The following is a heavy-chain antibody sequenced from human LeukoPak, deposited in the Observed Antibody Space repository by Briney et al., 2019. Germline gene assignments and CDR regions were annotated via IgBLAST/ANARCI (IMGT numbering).Heavy chain of an antibody. CDR1: GFTFSSYS. CDR3: AKDRKAAGYYFDY. J-gene: IGHJ4*02. Sequence: GGSLRLSCAASGFTFSSYSMNWVRQAPGKGLEWVSSISSSSSYIYYADSVKGRFTISRDNAKNSLYLQMNSLRAEDTAVYYCAKDRKAAGYYFDYWGQGTLVTVSS. V-gene: IGHV3-21*01. CDR2: ISSSSSYI. D-gene: IGHD6-13*01.